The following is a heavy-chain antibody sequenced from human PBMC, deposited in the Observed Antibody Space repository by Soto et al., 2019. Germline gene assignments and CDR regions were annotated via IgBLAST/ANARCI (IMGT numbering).Heavy chain of an antibody. J-gene: IGHJ5*02. CDR3: ARGSNHCSGGRCYSDWFDP. CDR1: GYTFTSSD. CDR2: MNPNTGNT. V-gene: IGHV1-8*01. Sequence: ASVKVSCKASGYTFTSSDVYWVRQANGQGLELMGWMNPNTGNTGYAQKFQGRVTMTRNTSISTAYMELSSLRSEDTAVYYRARGSNHCSGGRCYSDWFDPWGQGTPVTVSS. D-gene: IGHD2-15*01.